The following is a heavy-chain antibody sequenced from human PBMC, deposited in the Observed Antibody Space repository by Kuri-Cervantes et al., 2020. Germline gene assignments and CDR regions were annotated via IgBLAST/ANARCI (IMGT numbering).Heavy chain of an antibody. J-gene: IGHJ4*02. CDR1: GFTFINYA. CDR2: ISGSGGST. Sequence: GESLKISCAASGFTFINYAMSWVRQAPGKGLEWVSAISGSGGSTYYADSVKGRFTISRDNSKNTLYLQMNSLRAEDTAVYYCAKREYDFWSGYLPFLFDYWGQGTLVTVSS. V-gene: IGHV3-23*01. CDR3: AKREYDFWSGYLPFLFDY. D-gene: IGHD3-3*01.